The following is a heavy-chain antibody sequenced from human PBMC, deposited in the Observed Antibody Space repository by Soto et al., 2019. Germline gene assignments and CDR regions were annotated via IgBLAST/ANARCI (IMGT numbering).Heavy chain of an antibody. CDR1: GFTFSSYE. J-gene: IGHJ4*02. Sequence: EVQLVESGGGVVQPGGSLRLSCAASGFTFSSYEMNWVRQAPGKGLEWVSYISSSGSTIYYADSVKGRFTISRDNAKNSLYLQMNSLRGEDTDVYYCSYGGIAASVGYWGQGTLVTVSS. D-gene: IGHD6-13*01. CDR2: ISSSGSTI. CDR3: SYGGIAASVGY. V-gene: IGHV3-48*03.